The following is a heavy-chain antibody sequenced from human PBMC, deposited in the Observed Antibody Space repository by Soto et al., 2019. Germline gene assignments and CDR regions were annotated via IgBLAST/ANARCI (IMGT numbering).Heavy chain of an antibody. CDR2: ISAYNGNT. J-gene: IGHJ5*02. CDR3: ARDHKIAAAVDWFDP. CDR1: GYTFTSYG. Sequence: ASVKVSCKTSGYTFTSYGISWVRQAPGQGLEWMGWISAYNGNTNYAQKLQGRVTMTTDTSTSTAYMELRSLRSDDTAVYYCARDHKIAAAVDWFDPWGQGTLVTVSS. D-gene: IGHD6-13*01. V-gene: IGHV1-18*01.